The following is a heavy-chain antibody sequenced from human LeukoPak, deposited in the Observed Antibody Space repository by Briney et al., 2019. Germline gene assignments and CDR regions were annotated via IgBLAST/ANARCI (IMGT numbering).Heavy chain of an antibody. CDR2: INHSGST. D-gene: IGHD6-19*01. J-gene: IGHJ3*02. Sequence: PSETLSLTCAVYGGSFSGYYWSWIRQPPGKGLEWIGEINHSGSTYYNPSLKSRVTISVDTSKNQFSLKLSSVTAADTAVYYCATPGIAVAYDAFDIWGQGTMVTVSS. CDR1: GGSFSGYY. CDR3: ATPGIAVAYDAFDI. V-gene: IGHV4-34*01.